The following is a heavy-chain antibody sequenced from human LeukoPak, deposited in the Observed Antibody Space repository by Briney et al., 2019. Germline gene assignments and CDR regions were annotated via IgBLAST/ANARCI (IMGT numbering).Heavy chain of an antibody. Sequence: GGSLRLSCAASGFTFSSYAMSWVREAPGKGLEWVSAISGSGGSTYYADSVKGRFTISRDNSKNTLYLQMNSLRAEDTAVYYCAKYYDLWSGYSDYWGQGTLVTVSS. V-gene: IGHV3-23*01. D-gene: IGHD3-3*01. CDR2: ISGSGGST. CDR3: AKYYDLWSGYSDY. CDR1: GFTFSSYA. J-gene: IGHJ4*02.